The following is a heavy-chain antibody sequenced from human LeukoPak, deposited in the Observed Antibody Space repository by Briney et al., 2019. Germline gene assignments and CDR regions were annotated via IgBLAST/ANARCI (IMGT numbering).Heavy chain of an antibody. Sequence: PGGSLRLSCAASGFTFSSYGMHWVRQAPGKGLEWVAFIRYDGSNKYYADSVKGRFTISRDNSKNTLYLQMNSLRAEDTAVYYCASLKVATISAFDIWGQGTMVTVSS. D-gene: IGHD5-12*01. J-gene: IGHJ3*02. CDR1: GFTFSSYG. V-gene: IGHV3-30*02. CDR2: IRYDGSNK. CDR3: ASLKVATISAFDI.